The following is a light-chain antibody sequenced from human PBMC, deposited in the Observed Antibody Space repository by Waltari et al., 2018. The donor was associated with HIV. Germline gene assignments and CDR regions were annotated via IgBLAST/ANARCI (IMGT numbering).Light chain of an antibody. Sequence: QSALTQPRSVSGSPGQSVTISCTGTSSDVGGYNYVSWYQQHPGKAPKLMIYDVSKRPSGVPDRFSVSKSGNTASLTISWLQAEDEADYYCCSYAGSYTGVFGGGTKLTVL. CDR3: CSYAGSYTGV. CDR2: DVS. J-gene: IGLJ2*01. CDR1: SSDVGGYNY. V-gene: IGLV2-11*01.